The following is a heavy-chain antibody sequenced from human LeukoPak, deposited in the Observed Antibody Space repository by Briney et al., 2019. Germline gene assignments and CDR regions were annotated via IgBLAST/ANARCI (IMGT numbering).Heavy chain of an antibody. Sequence: GGSLRLSCAASGFTFSSYGMHWVRQAPGKGLEWVAFIRYDGSNKYYADSVKGRFTISRDNSMNTLYLQMNSLRAEDTAVYYCAKEGKWLQSHFDYWGQGTLVTVSS. D-gene: IGHD5-24*01. V-gene: IGHV3-30*02. CDR1: GFTFSSYG. J-gene: IGHJ4*02. CDR3: AKEGKWLQSHFDY. CDR2: IRYDGSNK.